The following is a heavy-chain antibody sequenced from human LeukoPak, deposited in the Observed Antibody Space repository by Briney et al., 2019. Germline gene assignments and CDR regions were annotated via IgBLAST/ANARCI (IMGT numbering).Heavy chain of an antibody. D-gene: IGHD3-16*01. Sequence: GGSLRLSCAASGXSFSSSWVHWVRQAPGTGRVWVSRINSDGSTTNYADSVKGRFTISRDNAMSTLYLQMNSLRAEDTAVYYCARDFGPYGMDVWGQGTTVTVSS. CDR2: INSDGSTT. CDR1: GXSFSSSW. V-gene: IGHV3-74*01. J-gene: IGHJ6*02. CDR3: ARDFGPYGMDV.